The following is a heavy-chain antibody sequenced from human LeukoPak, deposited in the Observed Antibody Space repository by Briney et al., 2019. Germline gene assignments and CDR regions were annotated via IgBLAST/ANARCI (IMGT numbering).Heavy chain of an antibody. CDR2: ISTSGST. CDR1: GGSISSGRYY. CDR3: ARGERRYYDSSGYPAGFDP. Sequence: SETLSLTCTVSGGSISSGRYYWSWIRQPAGKGLEWIGRISTSGSTNYNPSLKSRVTISVDTSKNQFSLKLSSVTAADTAVYYCARGERRYYDSSGYPAGFDPWGQGTLVTVSS. D-gene: IGHD3-22*01. J-gene: IGHJ5*02. V-gene: IGHV4-61*02.